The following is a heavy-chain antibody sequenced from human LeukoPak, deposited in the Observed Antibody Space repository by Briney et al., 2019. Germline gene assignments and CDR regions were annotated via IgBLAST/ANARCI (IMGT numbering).Heavy chain of an antibody. CDR3: VRGYSFGPYGMDV. D-gene: IGHD2-15*01. Sequence: PGGSLRLSCAASGFTVSSNYMSWVRQAPGKGLEWVSVICSGGNTYYADSVKGRFTISRDNSKNTLYLQMSSLRAEDTAVYFCVRGYSFGPYGMDVWGQGTTVTVSS. CDR1: GFTVSSNY. V-gene: IGHV3-53*05. J-gene: IGHJ6*02. CDR2: ICSGGNT.